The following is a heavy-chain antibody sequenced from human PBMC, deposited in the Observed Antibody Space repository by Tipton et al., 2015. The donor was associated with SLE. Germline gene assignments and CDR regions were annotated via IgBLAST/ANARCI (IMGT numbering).Heavy chain of an antibody. CDR3: ARLLYYYDSSGYLDY. V-gene: IGHV4-39*07. CDR2: IYHSGST. J-gene: IGHJ4*02. Sequence: TLSLTCTVSGGSISSSSYYWGWIRQPPGKGLEWIRSIYHSGSTYYNPSLKSRVTISVDTSKNQFSLKLSSLTAADTAVYYCARLLYYYDSSGYLDYWGQGTLVTVSS. CDR1: GGSISSSSYY. D-gene: IGHD3-22*01.